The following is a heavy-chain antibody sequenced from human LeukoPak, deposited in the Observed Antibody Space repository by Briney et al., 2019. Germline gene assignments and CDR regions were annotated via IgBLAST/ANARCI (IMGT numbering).Heavy chain of an antibody. D-gene: IGHD5-24*01. CDR1: GGSISSSSYY. Sequence: SETLSLTCTVSGGSISSSSYYWGWIRQPPGKGLEWIGSIYYSGSTYYNPSLKSRVTISVDTSKNQFSLKLSSVTAADTAVYYCARRVREMATKKGMIDFDYWGQGTLVTVSS. J-gene: IGHJ4*02. CDR2: IYYSGST. V-gene: IGHV4-39*07. CDR3: ARRVREMATKKGMIDFDY.